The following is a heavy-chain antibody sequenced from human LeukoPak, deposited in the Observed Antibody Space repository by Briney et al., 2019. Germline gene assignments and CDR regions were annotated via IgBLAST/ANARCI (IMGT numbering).Heavy chain of an antibody. D-gene: IGHD3-10*01. J-gene: IGHJ4*02. CDR3: ARDSTYYYDSGSSGPHYFDN. CDR2: ISSGGTDE. Sequence: GGPLRLSCAASGITLSSYAMHWVRQAPGKGLEWVSLISSGGTDEYYADSVKGRFTISRDNSKNTLYLQLNSLRGEDTAVYYCARDSTYYYDSGSSGPHYFDNWGQGTLVTVSS. V-gene: IGHV3-30*01. CDR1: GITLSSYA.